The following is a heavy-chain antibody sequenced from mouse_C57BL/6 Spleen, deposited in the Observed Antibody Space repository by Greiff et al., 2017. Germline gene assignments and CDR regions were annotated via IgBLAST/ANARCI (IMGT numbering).Heavy chain of an antibody. CDR3: ARRDYGSSYVADV. V-gene: IGHV1-36*01. J-gene: IGHJ1*03. Sequence: EVQLQQSGPVLVKPGPSVKISCKASGFTFTDYYMHWVKQSHGKSLEWIGLAYPYNGGTSYNQKFKGKATLTVDTSSSTAYMELNGLTSEDSAVYYCARRDYGSSYVADVWGTGTTVTVSS. D-gene: IGHD1-1*01. CDR2: AYPYNGGT. CDR1: GFTFTDYY.